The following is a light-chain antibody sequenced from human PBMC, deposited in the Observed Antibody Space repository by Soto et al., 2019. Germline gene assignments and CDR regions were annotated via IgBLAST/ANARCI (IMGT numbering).Light chain of an antibody. V-gene: IGKV4-1*01. J-gene: IGKJ2*01. CDR3: HQYYSTPPA. Sequence: IVMTQSPDSLAVSLGERATINCKSSQSVLYSSNNKNYLAWYQQKPGQPPKLLISWASTRQSGVPDRFSGSGFGTHFTLTLNRLQAEDVAVYFCHQYYSTPPAFGQGTKLELK. CDR2: WAS. CDR1: QSVLYSSNNKNY.